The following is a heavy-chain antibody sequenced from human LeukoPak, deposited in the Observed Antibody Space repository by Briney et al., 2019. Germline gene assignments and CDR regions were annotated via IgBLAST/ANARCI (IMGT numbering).Heavy chain of an antibody. CDR1: GGSFSGYY. CDR2: INHSGST. V-gene: IGHV4-34*01. J-gene: IGHJ6*03. CDR3: ARGGRYCSGGSCPKYYYYYMDV. D-gene: IGHD2-15*01. Sequence: SETLSLTCAVYGGSFSGYYWSWIRQPPGKGLEWIGEINHSGSTNYNPSLKSRVTISVDTSKNQFSLKLSSVTAADTAVYYCARGGRYCSGGSCPKYYYYYMDVWGKGTTVTVS.